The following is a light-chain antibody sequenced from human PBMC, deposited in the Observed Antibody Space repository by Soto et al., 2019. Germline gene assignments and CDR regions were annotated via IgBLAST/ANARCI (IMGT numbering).Light chain of an antibody. V-gene: IGLV4-69*01. CDR1: SGHSNYA. J-gene: IGLJ7*01. CDR2: VNSGGSH. CDR3: QTWGTGSAIVV. Sequence: QAVLTQSPSASASLGASVKLTCTLSSGHSNYAIAWHQRQPEKGPRFLMKVNSGGSHIKGDGIPDRFSGSSPGAERYLFISSLQSEDEADYYCQTWGTGSAIVVFGGGTQLTVL.